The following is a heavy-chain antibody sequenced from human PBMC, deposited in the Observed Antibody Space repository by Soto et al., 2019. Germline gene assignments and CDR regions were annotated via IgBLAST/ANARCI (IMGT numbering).Heavy chain of an antibody. Sequence: SETLSLTCTVSGGSISSYYWSWIRHRPGKGLEWIGYVYYSGSTNYNPSLRSRGTISVETSRTQFSLRLTSWTGADTAADSCVRGPTVITTLGVSYGFDVWGPGTTVTVSS. CDR2: VYYSGST. CDR1: GGSISSYY. D-gene: IGHD3-3*01. V-gene: IGHV4-59*12. J-gene: IGHJ6*02. CDR3: VRGPTVITTLGVSYGFDV.